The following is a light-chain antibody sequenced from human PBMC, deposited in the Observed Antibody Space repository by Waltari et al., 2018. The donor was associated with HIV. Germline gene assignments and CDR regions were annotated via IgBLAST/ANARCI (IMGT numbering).Light chain of an antibody. J-gene: IGLJ1*01. CDR3: TSYTSSTTLV. Sequence: QSALTQSASVSGSPGQSITISCTGTSSDVGGYDYVSWYQQHPGKAPKIMIYEVSNRPSGVSTRFSCSKSGNTASLIISGLQAEDEADYYCTSYTSSTTLVFGTGTKVTVL. V-gene: IGLV2-14*01. CDR2: EVS. CDR1: SSDVGGYDY.